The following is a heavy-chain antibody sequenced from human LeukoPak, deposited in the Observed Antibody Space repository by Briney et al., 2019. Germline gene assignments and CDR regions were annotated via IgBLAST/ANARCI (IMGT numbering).Heavy chain of an antibody. J-gene: IGHJ6*03. CDR2: IYTSGST. CDR1: GGSISSGSYY. Sequence: MSSQTLSLTCTVSGGSISSGSYYWSWIRQPAGKGLEWIGRIYTSGSTNYNPSLKSRVTISVDKSKNHFSLKLSSVTAADTAVYYCARGMYYYYYYMDVWGKGTTVAVSS. V-gene: IGHV4-61*02. CDR3: ARGMYYYYYYMDV.